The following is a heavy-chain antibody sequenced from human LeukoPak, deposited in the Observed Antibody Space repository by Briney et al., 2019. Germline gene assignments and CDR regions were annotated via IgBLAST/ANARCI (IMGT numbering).Heavy chain of an antibody. J-gene: IGHJ4*02. Sequence: SETVSLTCTVSGGSISSYYWSWIRQPPGKGLEWIGYIYYSGSTNYNPSLKSRVTISVDTSKNQFSLKLSSVTAADTAVYYCASVGTYYDILTGYSAQYYFDYWGQGTLVTVSS. CDR3: ASVGTYYDILTGYSAQYYFDY. CDR1: GGSISSYY. V-gene: IGHV4-59*01. D-gene: IGHD3-9*01. CDR2: IYYSGST.